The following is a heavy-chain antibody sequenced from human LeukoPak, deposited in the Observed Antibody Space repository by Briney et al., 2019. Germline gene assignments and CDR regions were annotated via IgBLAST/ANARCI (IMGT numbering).Heavy chain of an antibody. J-gene: IGHJ6*02. CDR2: IKQDGSEK. CDR1: GFTFSNYW. Sequence: PGGSLRLSCAAPGFTFSNYWMTWVRQAPGKGLEWVANIKQDGSEKYYVDSVKGRFTISRDNAKNSLYLQMNSLRAEDTAVYYCARSETTYYYDSSVYFYYYYGMDVWGQGTTVTVSS. D-gene: IGHD3-22*01. CDR3: ARSETTYYYDSSVYFYYYYGMDV. V-gene: IGHV3-7*01.